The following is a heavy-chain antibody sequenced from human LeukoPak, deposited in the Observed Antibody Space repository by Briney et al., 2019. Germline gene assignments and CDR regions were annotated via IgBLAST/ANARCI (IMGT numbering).Heavy chain of an antibody. D-gene: IGHD2-2*01. Sequence: ASVKVSCKASGYTFTSYGISWVRQAPGQGLEWMGWISAYNGNTNYAQKLQGRVTMTTDTSTSTAYMELRSLRSDDTAVYYCARDRLGYCSSTSCYFMAFDIWGQGTMVTVSS. CDR1: GYTFTSYG. J-gene: IGHJ3*02. CDR3: ARDRLGYCSSTSCYFMAFDI. CDR2: ISAYNGNT. V-gene: IGHV1-18*01.